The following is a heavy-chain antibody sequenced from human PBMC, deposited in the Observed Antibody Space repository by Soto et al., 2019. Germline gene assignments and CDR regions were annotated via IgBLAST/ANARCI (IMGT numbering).Heavy chain of an antibody. J-gene: IGHJ4*02. CDR1: GFTFTNYW. Sequence: EAQLVESGGGLVQPGGSLRLSCAASGFTFTNYWMSWVRQAPGKGLEWVGNIKQDGSEKYYADSAKGRFIISRDNAKTSLYLQMNSLRAEDTAVYYCARDMGVFWSGYPEGGFDYWGQGTPVTVSS. CDR3: ARDMGVFWSGYPEGGFDY. D-gene: IGHD3-3*01. V-gene: IGHV3-7*01. CDR2: IKQDGSEK.